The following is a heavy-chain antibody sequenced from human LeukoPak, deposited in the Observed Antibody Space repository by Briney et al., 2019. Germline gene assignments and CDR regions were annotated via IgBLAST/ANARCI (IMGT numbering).Heavy chain of an antibody. CDR2: ISGSGGST. D-gene: IGHD6-19*01. J-gene: IGHJ4*02. CDR3: AKDLYSSGWYSGFDY. V-gene: IGHV3-23*01. Sequence: GGSLRLSCAASGFTFSSYAMSWVRQAPGKGLEWVSAISGSGGSTYYADSVKGRFTISRDNSKNTLYLQMNSLRAEDTAVYCCAKDLYSSGWYSGFDYWGQGTLVTVSS. CDR1: GFTFSSYA.